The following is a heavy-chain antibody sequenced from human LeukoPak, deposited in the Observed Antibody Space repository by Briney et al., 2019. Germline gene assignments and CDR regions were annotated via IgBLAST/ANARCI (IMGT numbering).Heavy chain of an antibody. CDR1: GFTFSAYC. J-gene: IGHJ4*02. CDR3: ARDLDWILFDY. D-gene: IGHD3-9*01. Sequence: GGSLRLSCAASGFTFSAYCRHWVRQAPGKGLVWAARIRPEGTTTAYADSVKGRFTISRDNAKNTLFLQMNSLSAEDTAVYYCARDLDWILFDYCGQGTLVTVSS. V-gene: IGHV3-74*03. CDR2: IRPEGTTT.